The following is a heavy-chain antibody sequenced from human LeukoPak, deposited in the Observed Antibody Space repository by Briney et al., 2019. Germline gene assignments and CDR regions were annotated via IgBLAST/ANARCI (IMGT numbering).Heavy chain of an antibody. J-gene: IGHJ3*02. CDR3: ARDLYYYGSGSYRAFDI. CDR2: IYYSGCT. V-gene: IGHV4-61*01. Sequence: SETLSLTCTVSGFSVSSGSYYWRWLRQPPGKGLEWIGYIYYSGCTNYNPSLKSRVTISVDTSKHQFSLKLSSVTAADTAVYYCARDLYYYGSGSYRAFDIWGQGTMVTVSS. CDR1: GFSVSSGSYY. D-gene: IGHD3-10*01.